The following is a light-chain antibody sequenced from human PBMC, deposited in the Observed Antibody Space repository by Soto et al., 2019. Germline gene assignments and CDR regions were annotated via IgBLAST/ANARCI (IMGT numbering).Light chain of an antibody. CDR1: QDIGND. V-gene: IGKV1-6*01. CDR3: LQDYIYPWT. CDR2: AAS. Sequence: AIQMTQSPSSLSASVGDRVTITCRASQDIGNDLGWYQQKPGKAPKLLIYAASSLQSGVPSRFSGSGSGTDFTLTISRLQPEDFATYYCLQDYIYPWTFGQGTKVDIK. J-gene: IGKJ1*01.